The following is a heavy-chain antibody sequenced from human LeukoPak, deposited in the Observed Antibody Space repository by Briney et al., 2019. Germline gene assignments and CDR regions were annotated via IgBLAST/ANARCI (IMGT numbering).Heavy chain of an antibody. CDR3: AREADFWSGQFDY. Sequence: PLGSLRLSSASSGFILNNKYMNGGRQALGKGLEWISVIYSGGRTYYADSVEGRFTISRDNSKNTLFLQMNGLRADDTAVYYCAREADFWSGQFDYWGQGTLVTVS. J-gene: IGHJ4*02. V-gene: IGHV3-53*05. CDR2: IYSGGRT. CDR1: GFILNNKY. D-gene: IGHD3-3*01.